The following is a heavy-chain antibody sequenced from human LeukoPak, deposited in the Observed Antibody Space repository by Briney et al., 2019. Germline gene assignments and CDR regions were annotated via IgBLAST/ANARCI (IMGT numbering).Heavy chain of an antibody. J-gene: IGHJ4*02. CDR2: ITRDGCRT. V-gene: IGHV3-74*01. CDR1: GFTLSIFW. Sequence: PGGCLSLSCAVSGFTLSIFWMLCVSQAPAKGLVWVSRITRDGCRTRYAESAESGFTICRGNAKNTLYLQMNSLRAEDTAVYCCARKDVLDYWGQGTLVTVSS. CDR3: ARKDVLDY.